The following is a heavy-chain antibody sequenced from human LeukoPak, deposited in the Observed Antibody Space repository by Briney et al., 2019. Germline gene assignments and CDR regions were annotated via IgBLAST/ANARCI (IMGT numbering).Heavy chain of an antibody. Sequence: SETLSLTCTVSGGSISSYYWSWIRQPPGKGLEWIGNIYYSGSTNYNPSLKSRVTTSVDTSKNQFSLKLSSVTAADTAVYYCAREQWLENDAFDIWGQGTMVTVSS. CDR2: IYYSGST. D-gene: IGHD6-19*01. CDR1: GGSISSYY. J-gene: IGHJ3*02. CDR3: AREQWLENDAFDI. V-gene: IGHV4-59*01.